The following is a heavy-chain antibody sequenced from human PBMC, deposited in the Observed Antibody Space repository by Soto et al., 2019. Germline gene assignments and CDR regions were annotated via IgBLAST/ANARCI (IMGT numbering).Heavy chain of an antibody. J-gene: IGHJ5*02. Sequence: SETLSLTCAVYGGSFSGYYWSWIRQPPGKGLEWIGEINHSGSTNYNPSLKSRVTISVDTSKNQFSLKLSSVTAADTAVYYCARDGPTKRITMVRGVIKLNWFDPWGQGTLVTVSS. CDR3: ARDGPTKRITMVRGVIKLNWFDP. V-gene: IGHV4-34*01. CDR1: GGSFSGYY. D-gene: IGHD3-10*01. CDR2: INHSGST.